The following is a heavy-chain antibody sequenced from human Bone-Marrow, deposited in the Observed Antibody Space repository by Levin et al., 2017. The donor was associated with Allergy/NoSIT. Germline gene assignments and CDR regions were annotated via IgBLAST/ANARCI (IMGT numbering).Heavy chain of an antibody. CDR2: IDWEDDK. CDR3: ARSFGDFVTFDY. Sequence: QTLSLTCSFSGFTLAFSGMSVNWIRQPPGQALEWLARIDWEDDKFYNTSLKTRLTISKDTPRNHVVLAVANVDPSDTGTYFCARSFGDFVTFDYWGQGALVIVS. J-gene: IGHJ4*02. V-gene: IGHV2-70*16. CDR1: GFTLAFSGMS. D-gene: IGHD4-17*01.